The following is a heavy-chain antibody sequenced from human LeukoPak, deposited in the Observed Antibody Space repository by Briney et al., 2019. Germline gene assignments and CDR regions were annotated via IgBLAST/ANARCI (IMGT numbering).Heavy chain of an antibody. J-gene: IGHJ4*02. Sequence: GASLRLSCAASGFTFSSYAMSWVRQAPGKGLEWVSAISGSGGSTYYADSVKGRLTISRDNSKNTLYLQMNSLRAEDTAVYYCAKRGDYYDSSGYPYYFDYWGQGTLVTVSS. CDR1: GFTFSSYA. CDR3: AKRGDYYDSSGYPYYFDY. CDR2: ISGSGGST. D-gene: IGHD3-22*01. V-gene: IGHV3-23*01.